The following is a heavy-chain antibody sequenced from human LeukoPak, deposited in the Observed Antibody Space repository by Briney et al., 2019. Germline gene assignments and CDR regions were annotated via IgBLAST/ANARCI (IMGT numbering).Heavy chain of an antibody. CDR1: GGSISSYY. J-gene: IGHJ4*02. Sequence: SETLSLTCTVSGGSISSYYWSWIRQPPGKGLEWIGYIYYSGSTNYNPSLKSRVTISVDTSKNQFSLKLSSVTAADTAVYYCARSMVRGVIAPIYWGQGTLVTVSS. CDR2: IYYSGST. CDR3: ARSMVRGVIAPIY. V-gene: IGHV4-59*01. D-gene: IGHD3-10*01.